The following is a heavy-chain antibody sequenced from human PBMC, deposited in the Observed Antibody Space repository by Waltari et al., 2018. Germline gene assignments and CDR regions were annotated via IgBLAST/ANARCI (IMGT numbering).Heavy chain of an antibody. CDR3: ASRYGYYYGMDV. Sequence: QLQLQESGPGLVKPSETLSLTCTVSGGSISSSSYSWGWIRQPPGKGLEWIGSIYYSGSTYYNPSLKSRVTISVDTSKNQFSLKLSSVTAADTAVYYCASRYGYYYGMDVWGQGTTVTVSS. CDR1: GGSISSSSYS. J-gene: IGHJ6*02. V-gene: IGHV4-39*01. D-gene: IGHD1-20*01. CDR2: IYYSGST.